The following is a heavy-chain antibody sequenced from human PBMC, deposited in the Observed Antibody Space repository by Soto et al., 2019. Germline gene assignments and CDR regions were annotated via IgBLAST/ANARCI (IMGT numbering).Heavy chain of an antibody. CDR2: IYHSGST. Sequence: QLQLQESGSGLVKPSQTLSLTCAVSGGSISSGGYSWSWIRQPPGKGLEWIGYIYHSGSTYYNPSLKSRVTISVDRPKNQFSLKLSSVTAADTAVYYCARFISGLYGGEGQGAFDIWGQGTVVTVSS. D-gene: IGHD4-17*01. V-gene: IGHV4-30-2*01. J-gene: IGHJ3*02. CDR3: ARFISGLYGGEGQGAFDI. CDR1: GGSISSGGYS.